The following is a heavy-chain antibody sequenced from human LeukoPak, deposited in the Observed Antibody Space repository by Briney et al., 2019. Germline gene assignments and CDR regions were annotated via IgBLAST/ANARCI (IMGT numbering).Heavy chain of an antibody. V-gene: IGHV4-59*01. CDR3: ARGAVAGLIEPYYYYGMDV. J-gene: IGHJ6*02. CDR1: GGSISSYY. D-gene: IGHD6-19*01. Sequence: PSETLSLTCTVSGGSISSYYWSWIRQPPGKGLEWIGYIYYSGSTNYNPSLKSRVTISVDTSKNQFSLKLSSVTAADTAVYYCARGAVAGLIEPYYYYGMDVWGQGTTVTVSS. CDR2: IYYSGST.